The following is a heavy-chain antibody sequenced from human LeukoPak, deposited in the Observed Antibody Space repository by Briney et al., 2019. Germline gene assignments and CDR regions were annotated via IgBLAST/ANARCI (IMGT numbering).Heavy chain of an antibody. D-gene: IGHD2-8*01. J-gene: IGHJ4*02. CDR3: ARHNGVSYLDY. V-gene: IGHV4-59*02. CDR1: GVSVISSY. CDR2: IHHSGDT. Sequence: SSETLSLTCTVSGVSVISSYWSWVRQPPGKGLEYIGFIHHSGDTKYNPSLKSRVTISVDTSKSQFSLRLSSVTAADSAVYYCARHNGVSYLDYWAQGTLVTVSS.